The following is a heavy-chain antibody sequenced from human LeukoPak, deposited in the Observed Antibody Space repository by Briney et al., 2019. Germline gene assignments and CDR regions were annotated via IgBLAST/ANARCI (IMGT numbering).Heavy chain of an antibody. V-gene: IGHV4-61*02. Sequence: SETLSLTCTVSGGSISSGSYYWSWIRQSADKELEWIGRIHYTGNTNYNPSLNNRVTISLGTSDKQFSLRLTSVTAADTAVYYCARDSMVRGANDAFDIWGQGTMVTVSS. CDR2: IHYTGNT. D-gene: IGHD3-10*01. CDR1: GGSISSGSYY. CDR3: ARDSMVRGANDAFDI. J-gene: IGHJ3*02.